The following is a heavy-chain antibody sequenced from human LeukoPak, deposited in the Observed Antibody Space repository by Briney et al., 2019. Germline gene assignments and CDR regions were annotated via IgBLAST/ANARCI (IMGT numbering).Heavy chain of an antibody. Sequence: SETLSLTCTVSGVSISGYYWSWIRQPPGKGLEWIGYIYYSGNTNYNPSLKSRVTISVDTSKNQFSLKLSSVTAADTAVYYCARDITRPGAFDIWGQGTMVTVSS. CDR2: IYYSGNT. CDR1: GVSISGYY. J-gene: IGHJ3*02. CDR3: ARDITRPGAFDI. V-gene: IGHV4-59*01.